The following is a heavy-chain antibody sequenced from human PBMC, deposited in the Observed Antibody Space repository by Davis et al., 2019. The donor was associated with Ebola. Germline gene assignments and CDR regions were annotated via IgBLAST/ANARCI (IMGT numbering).Heavy chain of an antibody. CDR1: GLTFSSYS. D-gene: IGHD3-22*01. Sequence: GESLKISCAASGLTFSSYSMNWVRQAPGKGLEWVSYISSSSSTIYYADSVKGRFTISRDNAKNSLYLQMNSLRDEDTAVYYCARVYYDSSGYDNWFDPWGQGTLVTVSS. J-gene: IGHJ5*02. CDR3: ARVYYDSSGYDNWFDP. V-gene: IGHV3-48*02. CDR2: ISSSSSTI.